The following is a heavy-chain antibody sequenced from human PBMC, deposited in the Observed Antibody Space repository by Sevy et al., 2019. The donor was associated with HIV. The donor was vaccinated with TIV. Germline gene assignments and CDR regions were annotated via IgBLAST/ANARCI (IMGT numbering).Heavy chain of an antibody. D-gene: IGHD3-22*01. CDR3: ARWGYYDSSGYYVFDY. Sequence: SETLSLTCTVSGGSISSGGYYWSWIRQHPGKGLERIGYIYYSGSTYYNPSLKSRVTISVDTSKNHFSLKLSAVTASYTAVYYCARWGYYDSSGYYVFDYWVQGTLVTVSS. V-gene: IGHV4-31*03. CDR2: IYYSGST. J-gene: IGHJ4*02. CDR1: GGSISSGGYY.